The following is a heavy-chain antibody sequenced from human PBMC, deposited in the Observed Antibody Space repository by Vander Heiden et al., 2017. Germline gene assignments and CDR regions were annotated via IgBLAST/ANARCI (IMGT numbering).Heavy chain of an antibody. Sequence: HVQLVASGGGVVQPGRSLRLSCSSSGFTFSSYGMHWVRQAPGKGLDWVALILSDGSTKYHGDSVKGRFTISRDNSKNTLYLHMNSLRVEDAAVYYCARSTDLSQYNFDSWAREPWSPSPQ. D-gene: IGHD6-6*01. V-gene: IGHV3-33*01. CDR2: ILSDGSTK. J-gene: IGHJ4*02. CDR3: ARSTDLSQYNFDS. CDR1: GFTFSSYG.